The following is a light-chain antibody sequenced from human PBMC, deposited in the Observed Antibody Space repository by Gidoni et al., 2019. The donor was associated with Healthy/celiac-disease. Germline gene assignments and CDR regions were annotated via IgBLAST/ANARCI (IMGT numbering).Light chain of an antibody. V-gene: IGKV3-20*01. CDR2: GAS. CDR1: QSVSSNY. Sequence: EIVLTQSPATLSLSPGERATLSCRASQSVSSNYLAWYQQKPGQAPRLLIYGASSRATGIPDRFSGSGSGTDFTLTFSRLEPEDFAVYYCQQYRFSPITFGGGTKVEIK. CDR3: QQYRFSPIT. J-gene: IGKJ4*01.